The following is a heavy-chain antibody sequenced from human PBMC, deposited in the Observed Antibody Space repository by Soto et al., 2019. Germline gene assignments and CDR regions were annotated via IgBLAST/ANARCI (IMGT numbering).Heavy chain of an antibody. Sequence: SETLSLTCTASGGSISSYYWSWIRQPPGKGLEWIGYIYYSGSTNYNPSLKSRFTISVDTSKNQFSLKLSSVNAADTAVYYCARSEGPCSFDLWGRGTLVTVSS. CDR2: IYYSGST. J-gene: IGHJ2*01. CDR1: GGSISSYY. CDR3: ARSEGPCSFDL. D-gene: IGHD3-10*02. V-gene: IGHV4-59*01.